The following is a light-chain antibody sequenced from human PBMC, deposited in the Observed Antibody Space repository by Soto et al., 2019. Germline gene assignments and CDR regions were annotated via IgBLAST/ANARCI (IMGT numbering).Light chain of an antibody. V-gene: IGKV3-15*01. J-gene: IGKJ5*01. Sequence: EIVLTQSPGTLSLSPGERATVSCRASQSVRSNLAWYQRKPGQAPRLLIYGASTRATGIPARFSGSGSGTEFTLTISSLQSEDFAVYYCQQYNNWPPITFGQGTRLEIK. CDR2: GAS. CDR1: QSVRSN. CDR3: QQYNNWPPIT.